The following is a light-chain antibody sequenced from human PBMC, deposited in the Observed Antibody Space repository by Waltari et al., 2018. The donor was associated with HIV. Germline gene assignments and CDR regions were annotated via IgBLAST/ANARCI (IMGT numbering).Light chain of an antibody. CDR3: QQYNTWPRT. V-gene: IGKV3-15*01. J-gene: IGKJ1*01. CDR1: QTVSTN. Sequence: IVLTQSPATLPLSPGDTATLSCRASQTVSTNLAWYQQKFGLPPRLLIYGATNRASGFPARFSGSGSGTEFTLTISGLQSEDCGLYFCQQYNTWPRTFGQGTKV. CDR2: GAT.